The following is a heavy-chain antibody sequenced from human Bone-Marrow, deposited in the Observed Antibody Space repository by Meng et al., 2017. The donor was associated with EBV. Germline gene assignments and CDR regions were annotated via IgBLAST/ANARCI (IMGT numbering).Heavy chain of an antibody. CDR1: GGSFSGYY. D-gene: IGHD4-23*01. Sequence: WGAGLLKASETLSLACAVYGGSFSGYYWSWIRQPPGKGLEWIGEINHSGSTNYNPSLKSRVTISVDTSKNQFSLKLSSVTAADTAVYYCARGKRWVRNWFDPWGQGTLVTVSS. J-gene: IGHJ5*02. V-gene: IGHV4-34*01. CDR2: INHSGST. CDR3: ARGKRWVRNWFDP.